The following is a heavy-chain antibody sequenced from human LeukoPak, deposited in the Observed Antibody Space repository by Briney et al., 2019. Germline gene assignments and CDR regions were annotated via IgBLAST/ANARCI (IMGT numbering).Heavy chain of an antibody. V-gene: IGHV3-48*03. J-gene: IGHJ4*02. Sequence: GGSLRLSCAASGFTFSSYEMNWVRQAPGKGLEWVSYISGSGSTKYYADSVKGRFTISRDNAKNSLYLQMNSLRAEDTAVYYCATFLAVTLDYWGRGTRVTVSS. D-gene: IGHD6-19*01. CDR1: GFTFSSYE. CDR3: ATFLAVTLDY. CDR2: ISGSGSTK.